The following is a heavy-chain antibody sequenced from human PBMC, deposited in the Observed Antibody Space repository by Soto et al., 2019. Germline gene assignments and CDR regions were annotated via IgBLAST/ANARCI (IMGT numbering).Heavy chain of an antibody. CDR2: ISWNSGSI. CDR1: GFTFDDYA. Sequence: GGSLRLSCAASGFTFDDYAMHWVRQAPGKGLEWVSGISWNSGSIGYADSVKGRFTISRDNAKNSLYLQMNSLRAEDTALYYCAKGSIAAAGPLDYWGQGTLVTVSS. CDR3: AKGSIAAAGPLDY. V-gene: IGHV3-9*01. D-gene: IGHD6-13*01. J-gene: IGHJ4*02.